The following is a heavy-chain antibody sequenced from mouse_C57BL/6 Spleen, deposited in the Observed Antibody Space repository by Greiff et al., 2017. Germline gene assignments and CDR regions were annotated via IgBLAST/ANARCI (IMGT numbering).Heavy chain of an antibody. J-gene: IGHJ4*01. CDR1: GYAFSSYW. Sequence: VKLVESGAELVKPGASVKISCKASGYAFSSYWITWVKQRPGKGLEGIGEIYPGDGNTNYKGKFKGKATLTADKSSSTAYMQLSSLTSEDSAVYFCERRTLFDAMDYWGQGTSVTVSS. V-gene: IGHV1-80*01. CDR2: IYPGDGNT. CDR3: ERRTLFDAMDY. D-gene: IGHD1-1*01.